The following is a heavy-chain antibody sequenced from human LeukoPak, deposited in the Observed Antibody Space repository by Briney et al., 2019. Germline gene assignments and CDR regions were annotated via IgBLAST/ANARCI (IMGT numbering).Heavy chain of an antibody. V-gene: IGHV3-11*04. J-gene: IGHJ4*02. Sequence: PGGSLRLSCAASGFTVSSNYMSWVRQAPGKGLEWVSYFSGSGSTIYYGDSVKGRFTISRDDAKKSVYLQMNSLRAEDTAVYYCARAGRRLLFLESWGLGTLVTVSS. CDR2: FSGSGSTI. CDR3: ARAGRRLLFLES. D-gene: IGHD6-6*01. CDR1: GFTVSSNY.